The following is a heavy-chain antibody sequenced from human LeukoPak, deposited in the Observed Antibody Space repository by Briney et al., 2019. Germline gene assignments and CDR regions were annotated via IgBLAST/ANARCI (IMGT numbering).Heavy chain of an antibody. CDR1: GGSFSGYH. CDR3: ARAGYYYDKGDAFDI. D-gene: IGHD3-22*01. V-gene: IGHV4-34*01. J-gene: IGHJ3*02. Sequence: SETLSLTCAVYGGSFSGYHWSWIRQPPGKGLEWIGEISHSGSTNYNPSLKSRVTIAVDASKNQFSLKLSSVTAADTAVYYCARAGYYYDKGDAFDIWGQGTMVTVSS. CDR2: ISHSGST.